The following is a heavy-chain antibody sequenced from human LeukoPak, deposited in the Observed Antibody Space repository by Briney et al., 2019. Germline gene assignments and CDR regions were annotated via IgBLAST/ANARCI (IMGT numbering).Heavy chain of an antibody. CDR2: IYYSGST. V-gene: IGHV4-39*07. CDR1: GGSISSSSYY. D-gene: IGHD3-22*01. Sequence: SETLSLTCTVSGGSISSSSYYWGWISQPPGKGLEWIGSIYYSGSTYYNPSLKSRVTISVDTSKNQFSLKLSSVTAADTAVYYCARVAYDSSGYYPDYWGQGTLVTVSS. CDR3: ARVAYDSSGYYPDY. J-gene: IGHJ4*02.